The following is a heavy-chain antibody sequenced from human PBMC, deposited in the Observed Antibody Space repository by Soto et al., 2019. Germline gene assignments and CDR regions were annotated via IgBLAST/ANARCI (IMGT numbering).Heavy chain of an antibody. CDR3: ARVIGGWYYFDY. J-gene: IGHJ4*02. CDR2: INAGNGNT. D-gene: IGHD6-19*01. V-gene: IGHV1-3*01. Sequence: ASVKVSCKASGYTFTSYAMHWVRQAPGQRLEWMGWINAGNGNTKYSQKFQGRVTITRDTSASTAYMELSSLRSADTAVYYCARVIGGWYYFDYWGQGTLVTVSS. CDR1: GYTFTSYA.